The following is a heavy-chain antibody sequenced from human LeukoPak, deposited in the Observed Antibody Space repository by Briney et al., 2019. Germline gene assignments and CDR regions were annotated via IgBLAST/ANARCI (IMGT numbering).Heavy chain of an antibody. CDR1: GFTFEDYA. D-gene: IGHD6-6*01. J-gene: IGHJ3*01. CDR2: VNWNSGST. V-gene: IGHV3-9*01. Sequence: GGSLRLSCATSGFTFEDYAMHWVRQPPGKGLDWVAGVNWNSGSTDYADSVKGRFTISRDNAKKSLYLQMNSLRRDDTALYYCVKRAIAARDAFDFWGQGTMVIVSS. CDR3: VKRAIAARDAFDF.